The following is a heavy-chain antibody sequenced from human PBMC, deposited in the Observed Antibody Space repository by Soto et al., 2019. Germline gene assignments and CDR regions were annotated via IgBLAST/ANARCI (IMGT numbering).Heavy chain of an antibody. V-gene: IGHV6-1*01. CDR1: GDSVSSNSAA. Sequence: SQTLSLTCAISGDSVSSNSAAWNWIRQSPSRGLEWLGRTYYRSKWYNDYAVSVKSRITIHPDTSKNQFSLQLNSVTPEDTAVYYCARDSKQWLVLDYYYGMDVWGQGTTVTVSS. D-gene: IGHD6-19*01. J-gene: IGHJ6*02. CDR3: ARDSKQWLVLDYYYGMDV. CDR2: TYYRSKWYN.